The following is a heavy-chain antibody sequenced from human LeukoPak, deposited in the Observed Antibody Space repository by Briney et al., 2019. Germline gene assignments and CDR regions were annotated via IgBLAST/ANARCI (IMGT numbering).Heavy chain of an antibody. CDR1: GLSFSSFA. Sequence: GGSLRLSCAASGLSFSSFAMSWVRQAPGKGLEWVSAISGSGGSTYYADSVKGRFTISRDNSKNTLYLQMNSLRAEDTAVYYCAKQQWLDNWFDPWGQGTLVTVSS. D-gene: IGHD6-19*01. CDR3: AKQQWLDNWFDP. J-gene: IGHJ5*02. V-gene: IGHV3-23*01. CDR2: ISGSGGST.